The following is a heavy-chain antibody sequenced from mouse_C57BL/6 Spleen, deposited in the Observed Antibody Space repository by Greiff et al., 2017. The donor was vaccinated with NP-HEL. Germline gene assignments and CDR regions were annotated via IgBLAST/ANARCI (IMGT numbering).Heavy chain of an antibody. CDR2: IRNKANGYTT. V-gene: IGHV7-3*01. J-gene: IGHJ4*01. Sequence: EVQLVESGGGLVQPGGSLSLSCAASGFTFTDYYMSWVRQPPGKALEWLGFIRNKANGYTTEYSASVKGRFTISRDNAKNNLYLQMSHLKSEDTAMYYCARDRIYDGYSYAMDYWGQGTSVTVSS. CDR1: GFTFTDYY. D-gene: IGHD2-3*01. CDR3: ARDRIYDGYSYAMDY.